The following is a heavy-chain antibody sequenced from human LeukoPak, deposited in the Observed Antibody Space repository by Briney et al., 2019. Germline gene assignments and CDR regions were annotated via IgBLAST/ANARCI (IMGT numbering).Heavy chain of an antibody. CDR1: GFSFSNHW. D-gene: IGHD3-3*01. Sequence: GGSLRLSCAASGFSFSNHWMTWVRQAPGKGLEWVSSISSSSSYIYYADSVKGRFTISRDNAKNSLYLQMNSLRAEDTAVYYCARDHRYDFWSGYYTYWGQGTLVTVSS. J-gene: IGHJ4*02. CDR2: ISSSSSYI. CDR3: ARDHRYDFWSGYYTY. V-gene: IGHV3-21*01.